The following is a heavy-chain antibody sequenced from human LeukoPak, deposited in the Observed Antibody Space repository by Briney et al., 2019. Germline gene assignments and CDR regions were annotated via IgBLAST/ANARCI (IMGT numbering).Heavy chain of an antibody. CDR2: IWYDGSDK. CDR1: GFTFSSYG. J-gene: IGHJ4*01. D-gene: IGHD6-19*01. Sequence: PGGSLRLSCAASGFTFSSYGMHWVRQAPGKGLEWVAVIWYDGSDKYYADSVKGRFTISRDNSKNTLYLQMNSLRAEDTAVYYCAKGGEQWLVRAAFDYWGQGTLVTVSS. CDR3: AKGGEQWLVRAAFDY. V-gene: IGHV3-30*02.